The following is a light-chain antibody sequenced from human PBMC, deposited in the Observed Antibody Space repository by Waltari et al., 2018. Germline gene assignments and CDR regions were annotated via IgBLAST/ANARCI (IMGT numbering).Light chain of an antibody. J-gene: IGLJ3*02. V-gene: IGLV1-40*01. Sequence: QSVLTQPPSMSGAPGQKVTIPCTGGSSNFGAGYDVHWYQQFPGTAPKLLIFGNPNRPSGVPGRCSGSRSGTSASLAIAGLQSEDEAVYYCQSFDSSLSASVFGGGTKLTVL. CDR2: GNP. CDR1: SSNFGAGYD. CDR3: QSFDSSLSASV.